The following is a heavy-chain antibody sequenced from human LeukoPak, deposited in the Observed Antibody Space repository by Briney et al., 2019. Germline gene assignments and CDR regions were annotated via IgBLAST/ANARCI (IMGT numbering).Heavy chain of an antibody. CDR3: AKPTAAGHYYYYYGMDV. CDR2: ISGSGSST. CDR1: GFTFSSYA. D-gene: IGHD6-13*01. Sequence: PGASLRLSCAASGFTFSSYAMSWVRQAPGKGLEWVSAISGSGSSTYYADSVKGRFTISRDNSKNTLYLQMNSLRAEDTAVYYCAKPTAAGHYYYYYGMDVWGQGTTVTVSS. J-gene: IGHJ6*02. V-gene: IGHV3-23*01.